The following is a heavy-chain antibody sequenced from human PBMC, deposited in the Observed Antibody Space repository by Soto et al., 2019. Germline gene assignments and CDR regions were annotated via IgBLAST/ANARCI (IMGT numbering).Heavy chain of an antibody. D-gene: IGHD3-10*01. CDR2: ISYDGSNK. Sequence: PGGSLRLSCAASGFIFSRYGMHWVRQAPGKGLEWVAVISYDGSNKYYAESVKGRFTISRDKSEDTLYLQMNSLRAEDTAVYYCAKDLGSGKPYYYYAMDVWGQGTTVTVSS. J-gene: IGHJ6*02. V-gene: IGHV3-30*18. CDR1: GFIFSRYG. CDR3: AKDLGSGKPYYYYAMDV.